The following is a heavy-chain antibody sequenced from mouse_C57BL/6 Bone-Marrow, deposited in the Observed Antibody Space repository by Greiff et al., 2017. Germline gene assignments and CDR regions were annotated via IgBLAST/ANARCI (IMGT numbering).Heavy chain of an antibody. CDR3: AKQATVVATYWYFDV. Sequence: VKLVESGPGLVAPSQSLSITCTVSGFSLTSYGVDWVRQPPGKGLEWLGVIWGGGSTNYTSALMSRLSISKDNSKSQVFLKMNSLQTDDTSMYYCAKQATVVATYWYFDVWGTGTTVTVSS. D-gene: IGHD1-1*01. CDR2: IWGGGST. CDR1: GFSLTSYG. V-gene: IGHV2-9*01. J-gene: IGHJ1*03.